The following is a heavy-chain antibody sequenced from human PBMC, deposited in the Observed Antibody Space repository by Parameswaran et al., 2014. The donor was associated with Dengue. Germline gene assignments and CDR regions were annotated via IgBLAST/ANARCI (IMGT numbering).Heavy chain of an antibody. Sequence: WVRQAPGQGLEWMGWINTNTGNPTYAQGFTGRFVFSLDTSVSTAYLQISSLKAEDTAVYYCARDWTQLLWFGELSLYYYYGMDVWGQGTMVTVSS. D-gene: IGHD3-10*01. V-gene: IGHV7-4-1*02. CDR2: INTNTGNP. CDR3: ARDWTQLLWFGELSLYYYYGMDV. J-gene: IGHJ6*02.